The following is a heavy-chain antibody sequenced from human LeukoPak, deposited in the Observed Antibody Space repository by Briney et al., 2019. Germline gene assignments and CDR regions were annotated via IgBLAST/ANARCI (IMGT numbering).Heavy chain of an antibody. CDR2: INAGNGNT. Sequence: GASVKVSCKASGYTFTSYAMHWVRQAPGQRLEWMGWINAGNGNTKYSQKFQGRVTITRDTSASTAYMELSSLRSEDTAVYYCARSDIVVVPAATPDNWFVPWGQGTPVTVSS. D-gene: IGHD2-2*01. J-gene: IGHJ5*02. CDR3: ARSDIVVVPAATPDNWFVP. CDR1: GYTFTSYA. V-gene: IGHV1-3*01.